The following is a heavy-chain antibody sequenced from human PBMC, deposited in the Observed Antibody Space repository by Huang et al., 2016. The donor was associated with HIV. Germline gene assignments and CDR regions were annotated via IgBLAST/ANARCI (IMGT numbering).Heavy chain of an antibody. CDR2: IYYSGST. J-gene: IGHJ4*02. Sequence: QLQLQESGPGLVKPSETLSLTCTVSGGSIRSDNYYWGWIRQPPGKGLEWIGSIYYSGSTYYNPSRKSRVTITVYTSKNQFSLKMRSVTAADTAVYYCARLPGSITMIRGVITDPYWGQGTLVTVSS. CDR3: ARLPGSITMIRGVITDPY. V-gene: IGHV4-39*01. CDR1: GGSIRSDNYY. D-gene: IGHD3-10*01.